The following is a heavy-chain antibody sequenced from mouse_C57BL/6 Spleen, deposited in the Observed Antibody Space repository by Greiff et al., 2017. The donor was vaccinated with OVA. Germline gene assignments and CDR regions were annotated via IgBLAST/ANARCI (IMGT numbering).Heavy chain of an antibody. CDR2: IYPGDGDT. Sequence: VNVVESGAELVKPGASVKISCKASGYAFSSYWMNWVKQRPGKGLEWIGQIYPGDGDTNYNGKFKGKATLTADKSSSTAYMQLSSLTSEDSAVYFCASYDYDGYYFDYWGQGTTLTVSS. J-gene: IGHJ2*01. D-gene: IGHD2-4*01. V-gene: IGHV1-80*01. CDR1: GYAFSSYW. CDR3: ASYDYDGYYFDY.